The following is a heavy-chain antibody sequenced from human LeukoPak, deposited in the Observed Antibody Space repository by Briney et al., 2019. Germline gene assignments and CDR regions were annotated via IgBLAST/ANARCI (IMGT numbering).Heavy chain of an antibody. J-gene: IGHJ3*02. CDR1: GGSISSYY. CDR3: ARKAMVRALGAFDI. V-gene: IGHV4-4*07. D-gene: IGHD3-10*01. Sequence: PSETLSLTCTVSGGSISSYYWSWIRQPAGKGLEWIGRIYTSGSTNYNPSLKSRVTMSVDTSKNQFSLKLSSVTAADTAVYYCARKAMVRALGAFDIWGQGTMVTVSS. CDR2: IYTSGST.